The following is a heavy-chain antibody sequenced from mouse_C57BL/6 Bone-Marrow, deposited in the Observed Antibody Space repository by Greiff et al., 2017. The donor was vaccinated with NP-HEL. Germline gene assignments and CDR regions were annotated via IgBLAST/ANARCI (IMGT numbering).Heavy chain of an antibody. J-gene: IGHJ3*01. CDR2: ITHSGET. D-gene: IGHD1-1*01. CDR3: AGDHYYGSSYEPWFAY. Sequence: QVQLKESGPGLVKPSQSLFLTCSITGFPITSGYYWIWIRQSPGKPLEWMGYITHSGETFYNPSLQSPISITRETSKNQFFLQLNSVTTEDTAMYYCAGDHYYGSSYEPWFAYWGQGTLVTVSA. V-gene: IGHV12-3*01. CDR1: GFPITSGYY.